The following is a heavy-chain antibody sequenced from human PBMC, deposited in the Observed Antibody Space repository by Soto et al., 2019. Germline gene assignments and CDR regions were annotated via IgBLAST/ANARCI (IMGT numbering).Heavy chain of an antibody. D-gene: IGHD3-10*01. Sequence: QVQLQQWGAGLLKPSETLSLTCAVHGGSFSGYTWTWIRQSPGKGLEWIGQINAVGSANYNPSLTSRVTISVGASHLGLFLDLSSVTAADTAVYYCARGLCDGTSYSGGWYFFDLWGQGTLVTVS. CDR3: ARGLCDGTSYSGGWYFFDL. CDR1: GGSFSGYT. J-gene: IGHJ4*02. V-gene: IGHV4-34*02. CDR2: INAVGSA.